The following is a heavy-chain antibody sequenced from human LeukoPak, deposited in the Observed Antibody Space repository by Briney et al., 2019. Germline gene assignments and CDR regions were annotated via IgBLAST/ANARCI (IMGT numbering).Heavy chain of an antibody. V-gene: IGHV4-59*01. CDR3: AGVFSGRRPFEL. CDR2: IYYRGPT. CDR1: GDSINSYY. Sequence: SETLSLTCTVSGDSINSYYWNWIRQPPGKGLEWIGYIYYRGPTNYNPSLKSRVTTSIDTSKKQFSLKLSSVTAADTAVYYCAGVFSGRRPFELWGKGTLVTVSS. D-gene: IGHD3-10*01. J-gene: IGHJ4*02.